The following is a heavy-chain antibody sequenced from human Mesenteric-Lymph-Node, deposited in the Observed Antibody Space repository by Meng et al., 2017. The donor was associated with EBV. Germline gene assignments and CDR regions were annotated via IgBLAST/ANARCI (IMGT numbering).Heavy chain of an antibody. V-gene: IGHV4-34*01. CDR3: ARGKTVGRSPWFDP. J-gene: IGHJ5*02. D-gene: IGHD4-11*01. CDR1: GGSCSGYY. Sequence: VPRPQWGARLLKPSETLSLPCAVYGGSCSGYYWTWIRQSPGKGLEWIGESHQSGSTSYNPSLKSQVTISVDTSQNQFSLKLSSVTAADTAVYYCARGKTVGRSPWFDPWGQGTLVTVSS. CDR2: SHQSGST.